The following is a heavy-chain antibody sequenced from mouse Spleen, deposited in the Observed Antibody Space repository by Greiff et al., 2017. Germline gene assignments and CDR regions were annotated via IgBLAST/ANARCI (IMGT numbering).Heavy chain of an antibody. CDR2: IWSGGST. J-gene: IGHJ1*01. CDR1: GFSLTSYG. Sequence: QVQLQQSGPGLVQPSQSLSITCTVSGFSLTSYGVHWVRQSPGKGLEWLGVIWSGGSTDYNAAFISRLSISKDNSKSQVFFKMNSLQADDTAIYYCARTPPITTVVARYWYFDVWGAGTTVTVSS. D-gene: IGHD1-1*01. CDR3: ARTPPITTVVARYWYFDV. V-gene: IGHV2-2*01.